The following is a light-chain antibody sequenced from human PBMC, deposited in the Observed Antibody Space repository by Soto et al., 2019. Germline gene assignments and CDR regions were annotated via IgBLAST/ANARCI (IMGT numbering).Light chain of an antibody. V-gene: IGKV1-39*01. Sequence: DIQMTQSPSFLSASVGDRVTITCRASQSISSYLNWYHQKPGTAPKLLIYAASSLQSGVPSRFSGIESGTDFTLTISNLQPGDFGTYYCQQSYSSPPTFGGGTKVEIK. CDR3: QQSYSSPPT. J-gene: IGKJ4*01. CDR2: AAS. CDR1: QSISSY.